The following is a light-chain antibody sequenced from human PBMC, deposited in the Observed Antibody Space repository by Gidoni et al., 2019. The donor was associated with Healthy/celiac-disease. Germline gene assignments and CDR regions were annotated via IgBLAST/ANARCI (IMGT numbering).Light chain of an antibody. CDR1: QSIRSY. V-gene: IGKV1-39*01. J-gene: IGKJ3*01. CDR3: QQSYSTRPFT. Sequence: DIQMTQSPSSLSASVGDRVTIPCRASQSIRSYLNWYQQKPGKAPKLLIYAESSLPSEVPSKFSGSGSETDVTLTISSLQPEDFATYYCQQSYSTRPFTFGPGTKVDIK. CDR2: AES.